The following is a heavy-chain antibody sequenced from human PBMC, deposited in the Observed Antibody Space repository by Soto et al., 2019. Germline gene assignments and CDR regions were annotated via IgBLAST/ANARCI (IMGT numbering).Heavy chain of an antibody. CDR1: GFTFSSYG. J-gene: IGHJ4*02. D-gene: IGHD1-1*01. CDR2: ISYDGSNK. CDR3: AKVPPRGQLERNYYFDY. V-gene: IGHV3-30*18. Sequence: GGSLRLSCAASGFTFSSYGMHWVRQAPGKGLEWVAVISYDGSNKYYADSVKGRFTISRDNSKNTLYLQMNSLRAEDTAVYYCAKVPPRGQLERNYYFDYWGQGTLVTVSS.